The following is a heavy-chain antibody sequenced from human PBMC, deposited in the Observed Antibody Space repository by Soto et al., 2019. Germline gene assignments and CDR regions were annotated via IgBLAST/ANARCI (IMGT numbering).Heavy chain of an antibody. Sequence: PTLVNPTQTLTLTCTFSGFSLSTSGVGVGWIRQPPGKALEWLALIYWNDDKRYSPSLKSRLTITKDTSKNQVVLTMTNMDPVDTATYYCPLYGDYEGWFDPWGQGTLVTVSA. CDR3: PLYGDYEGWFDP. J-gene: IGHJ5*02. CDR1: GFSLSTSGVG. D-gene: IGHD4-17*01. V-gene: IGHV2-5*01. CDR2: IYWNDDK.